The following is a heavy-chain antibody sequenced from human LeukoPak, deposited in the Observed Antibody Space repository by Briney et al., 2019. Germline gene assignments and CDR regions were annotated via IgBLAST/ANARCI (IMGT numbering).Heavy chain of an antibody. CDR2: IYYSGST. Sequence: SETLSLTCTVSGGSISSSNYYWGWIRQPPGKGLEWIGTIYYSGSTNYNPSLKSRVTISVDTSKNQFSLKLSSVTAADTAVYYCARGTANPYYYDSSGYYHDYWGQGTLVTVSS. D-gene: IGHD3-22*01. CDR1: GGSISSSNYY. V-gene: IGHV4-39*07. J-gene: IGHJ4*02. CDR3: ARGTANPYYYDSSGYYHDY.